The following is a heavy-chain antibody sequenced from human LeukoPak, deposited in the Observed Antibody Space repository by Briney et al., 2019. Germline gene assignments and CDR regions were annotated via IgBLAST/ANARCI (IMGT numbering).Heavy chain of an antibody. CDR2: ISYEGSNK. V-gene: IGHV3-30*04. CDR1: GFTFSSYA. J-gene: IGHJ3*02. Sequence: GGSLRLSCAASGFTFSSYAMYWVRQAPGKGLEWVAGISYEGSNKYYADSVKGRFTISRDNSKNTLYLQMNSLRAEVTAVYYCARDDRGVQGDAFDIWGQGTMVTVSS. CDR3: ARDDRGVQGDAFDI. D-gene: IGHD3-10*01.